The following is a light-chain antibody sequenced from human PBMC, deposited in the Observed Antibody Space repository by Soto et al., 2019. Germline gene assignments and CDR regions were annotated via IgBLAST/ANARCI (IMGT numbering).Light chain of an antibody. Sequence: QLVLTQPASVSGSPGQSITISCTGTSSDVGGYKYVSWYQHQPGKAPKLMFYGVDNRPSGVSNRFSASKSGNTASLTISGLQAEDEAEYYCVSYTSTTTLVFGGGTQLTVL. J-gene: IGLJ7*01. CDR3: VSYTSTTTLV. CDR1: SSDVGGYKY. CDR2: GVD. V-gene: IGLV2-14*03.